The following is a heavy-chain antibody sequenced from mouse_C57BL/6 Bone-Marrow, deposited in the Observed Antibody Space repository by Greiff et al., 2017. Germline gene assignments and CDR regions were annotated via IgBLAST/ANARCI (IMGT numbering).Heavy chain of an antibody. CDR2: INPSNGGT. V-gene: IGHV1-53*01. Sequence: VQLQQPGTELVKPGASVKLSCKASGYTFTSYWMHWVKQRPGQGLEWIGNINPSNGGTNYNEKFKSKATLTVDKSSSTAYMQLSSLTSEDSAVYYCAREGTTVVARGDAMDYWGQGTSVTVSS. CDR3: AREGTTVVARGDAMDY. CDR1: GYTFTSYW. J-gene: IGHJ4*01. D-gene: IGHD1-1*01.